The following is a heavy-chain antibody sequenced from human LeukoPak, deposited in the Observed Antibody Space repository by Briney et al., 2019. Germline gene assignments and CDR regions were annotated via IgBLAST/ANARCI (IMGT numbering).Heavy chain of an antibody. CDR2: IYYSGST. CDR1: GGSISSYY. CDR3: ATTEGYSYALDY. D-gene: IGHD5-18*01. Sequence: PSETLSLTCTVSGGSISSYYWSWIRQPPGKGLERIGYIYYSGSTNYNPSLKSRVTISVDTSKNQFSLKLSSVTAADTAVYYCATTEGYSYALDYWGQGTLVTVSS. V-gene: IGHV4-59*01. J-gene: IGHJ4*02.